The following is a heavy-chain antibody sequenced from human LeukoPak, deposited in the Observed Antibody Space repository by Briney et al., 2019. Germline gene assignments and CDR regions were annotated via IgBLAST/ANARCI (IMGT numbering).Heavy chain of an antibody. D-gene: IGHD1-7*01. CDR3: ARDRWNSGYYYMDV. CDR2: MNPNSGNT. V-gene: IGHV1-8*02. CDR1: GYTFTSYD. Sequence: ASVKVSCKASGYTFTSYDINWVRQATGQGLEWMGWMNPNSGNTGYAQKFQGRVTMTRDTSISTAYMELSRLRSDDTAVYYCARDRWNSGYYYMDVWGKGTTVTVSS. J-gene: IGHJ6*03.